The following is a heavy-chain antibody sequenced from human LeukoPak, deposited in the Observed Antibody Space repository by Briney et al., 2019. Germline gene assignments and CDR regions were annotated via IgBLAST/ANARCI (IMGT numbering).Heavy chain of an antibody. D-gene: IGHD3-16*01. CDR1: GCTFSTYS. J-gene: IGHJ6*03. V-gene: IGHV3-48*01. CDR3: ARRSEFGVLYYMDV. CDR2: ISASSGTI. Sequence: GGSLRLSCAASGCTFSTYSMNCVRQAPGEGVGWVSYISASSGTIYYADSVKGRFTISRDNARNSMYMQMNSLRAEDTAVYYCARRSEFGVLYYMDVWGKGTTVTVSS.